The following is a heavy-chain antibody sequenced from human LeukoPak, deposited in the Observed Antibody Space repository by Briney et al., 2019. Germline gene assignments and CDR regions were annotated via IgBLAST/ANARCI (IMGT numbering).Heavy chain of an antibody. CDR3: AKGSYKQWLGTNWFDP. Sequence: QAGGSLRLSCAASGFTFSSYAMSWVRQAPGKGLEWVSAISGSGGSTYYADSVKGRFTISRDNSKNTLYLQMNSLRAEDTAVYYCAKGSYKQWLGTNWFDPWGQGTLVTVSS. CDR1: GFTFSSYA. CDR2: ISGSGGST. D-gene: IGHD6-19*01. V-gene: IGHV3-23*01. J-gene: IGHJ5*02.